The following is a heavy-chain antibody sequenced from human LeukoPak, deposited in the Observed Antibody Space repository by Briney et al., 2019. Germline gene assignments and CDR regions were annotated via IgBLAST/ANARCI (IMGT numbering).Heavy chain of an antibody. CDR3: VKRAWIQLWDYGMDV. D-gene: IGHD5-18*01. CDR1: GFTFSSYA. J-gene: IGHJ6*02. V-gene: IGHV3-23*01. CDR2: ISGGGINT. Sequence: PGGSLRLSCAASGFTFSSYAMSWVRQAPGKGLEWVSAISGGGINTYYAGSVRGRFTISRDNSKNTLYLQMSSLRAEDTAVYYCVKRAWIQLWDYGMDVWGQGTTVTVSS.